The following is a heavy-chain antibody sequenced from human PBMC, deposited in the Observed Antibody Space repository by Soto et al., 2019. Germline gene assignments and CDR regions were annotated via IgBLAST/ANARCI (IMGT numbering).Heavy chain of an antibody. Sequence: QVQLVESGGGVVQPGRSLRLSCAASGFSFSSFGMHWVRQAPGKGLEWVAFNSYDGSNKYYADSVKGRFTISRDSSEKTRYLQMNSMRLEGTAVYYDSWALGKLSPEIYDYWGQGTLVPVSS. D-gene: IGHD1-26*01. CDR3: SWALGKLSPEIYDY. V-gene: IGHV3-30*03. CDR1: GFSFSSFG. CDR2: NSYDGSNK. J-gene: IGHJ4*02.